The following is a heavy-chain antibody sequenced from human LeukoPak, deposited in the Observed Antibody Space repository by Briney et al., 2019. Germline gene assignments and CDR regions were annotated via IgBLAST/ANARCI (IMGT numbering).Heavy chain of an antibody. D-gene: IGHD5-18*01. J-gene: IGHJ5*02. CDR3: ARGYSYGLGWFDP. Sequence: ETLSLTCSVSGRSIRRYYGSWIRQPPGQLLVWGGYIYYSGSPYYNPSLKSRVTISVDTSKNQFSLKLSSVTAADTAVYYCARGYSYGLGWFDPWGQGTLVTVSS. CDR1: GRSIRRYY. V-gene: IGHV4-59*01. CDR2: IYYSGSP.